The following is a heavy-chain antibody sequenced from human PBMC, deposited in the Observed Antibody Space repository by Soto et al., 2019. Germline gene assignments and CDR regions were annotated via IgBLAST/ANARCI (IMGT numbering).Heavy chain of an antibody. V-gene: IGHV3-23*01. CDR1: GFTFSSYA. CDR2: ISGSGGST. D-gene: IGHD3-3*01. CDR3: AKMGDFWSGYWTDY. J-gene: IGHJ4*02. Sequence: GGSLRLSCAASGFTFSSYAMSWVRQAPGKGLEWVSAISGSGGSTYYADSVKGRFTISRDNSKNTLYLQMNSLRAEDTAVYYCAKMGDFWSGYWTDYWGQGTLVTVSS.